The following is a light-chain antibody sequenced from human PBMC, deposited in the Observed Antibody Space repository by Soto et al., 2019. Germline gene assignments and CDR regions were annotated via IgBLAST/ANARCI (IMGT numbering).Light chain of an antibody. CDR1: QSISSW. Sequence: DIQMTRSPSTLSASVGDRVTITCRASQSISSWLAWYQQKPGKAPKLLIYKASTLESGVPSRFSGSGSGTEFTFTISSLQPDDFATDYSKHYNIYSPCTFDQLTNVDIK. V-gene: IGKV1-5*03. J-gene: IGKJ1*01. CDR3: KHYNIYSPCT. CDR2: KAS.